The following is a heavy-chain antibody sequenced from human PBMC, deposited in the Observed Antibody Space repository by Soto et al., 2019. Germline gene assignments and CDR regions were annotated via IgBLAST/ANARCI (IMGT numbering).Heavy chain of an antibody. CDR1: GYTFTSHG. J-gene: IGHJ4*02. V-gene: IGHV1-18*04. CDR3: AREGGTQLFDY. D-gene: IGHD1-1*01. CDR2: VSAYNGNT. Sequence: ASVKVSCKSSGYTFTSHGISWVRQAPGQGLEWMGWVSAYNGNTKYAQNLQGRVSMTTDRSTSTAYMELRSLRSDDTAVYYCAREGGTQLFDYWGQGTLVTVSS.